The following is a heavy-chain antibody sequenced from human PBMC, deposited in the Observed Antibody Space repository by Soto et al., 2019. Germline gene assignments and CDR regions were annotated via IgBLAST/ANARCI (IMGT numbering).Heavy chain of an antibody. CDR1: GDFISSGGYY. V-gene: IGHV4-31*03. J-gene: IGHJ4*02. CDR3: ARTDSSGYYFVY. D-gene: IGHD3-22*01. CDR2: IYSSGTT. Sequence: QVQLQESGPGLVKPSQTLSLTCTVSGDFISSGGYYWSWIRQLPGKGLEWIGYIYSSGTTYYNPSLNNRITISVDASKNQFSLNLSSVTAADTAVYYCARTDSSGYYFVYWGQGTLVTVFS.